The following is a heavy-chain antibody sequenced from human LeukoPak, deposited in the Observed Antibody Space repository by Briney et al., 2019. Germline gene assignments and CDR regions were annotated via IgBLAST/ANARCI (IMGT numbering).Heavy chain of an antibody. D-gene: IGHD1-26*01. CDR2: INPNSGGT. J-gene: IGHJ4*02. CDR1: GYTFTGYY. V-gene: IGHV1-2*02. CDR3: AREREELLDY. Sequence: ASVKVSCTASGYTFTGYYIHWVRQAPGQGLEWMGWINPNSGGTHYAHKFQGRVTMTRDTSISTAYMELSRLRSDDTAVYYCAREREELLDYWGQGTLVTVSS.